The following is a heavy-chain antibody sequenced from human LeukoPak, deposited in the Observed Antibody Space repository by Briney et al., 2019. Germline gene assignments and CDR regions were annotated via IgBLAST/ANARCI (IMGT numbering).Heavy chain of an antibody. D-gene: IGHD6-19*01. V-gene: IGHV1-18*01. CDR1: GYTFTSYG. J-gene: IGHJ3*01. CDR2: ISAYNGNT. CDR3: ARVLAVAGTDAFDL. Sequence: ASVKVSCKASGYTFTSYGISWVRQAPGQGLEWMGWISAYNGNTNYAQKLQGRVTMTTDTSTSTAYMELSSLRSEDTAVYYCARVLAVAGTDAFDLWGQGTMVTVSS.